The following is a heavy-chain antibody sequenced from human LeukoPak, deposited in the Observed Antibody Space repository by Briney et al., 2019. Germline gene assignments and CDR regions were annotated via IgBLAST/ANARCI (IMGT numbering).Heavy chain of an antibody. CDR3: AREFTFGGVIGY. J-gene: IGHJ4*02. V-gene: IGHV4-39*07. Sequence: NPSETLSLTCTVSGDSISSSNYYWGWIRQPPGKGLEWIGNIYYSGSTYYNPSLKSRVTISVDTSKNQFSLKLSSVTAADTAVYYCAREFTFGGVIGYWGQGTLVTVSS. CDR1: GDSISSSNYY. D-gene: IGHD3-16*01. CDR2: IYYSGST.